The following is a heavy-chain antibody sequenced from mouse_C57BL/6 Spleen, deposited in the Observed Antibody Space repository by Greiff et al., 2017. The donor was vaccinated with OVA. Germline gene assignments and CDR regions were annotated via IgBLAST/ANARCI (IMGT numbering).Heavy chain of an antibody. J-gene: IGHJ4*01. Sequence: EVKLVESGGGLVQPKGSLKLSCAASGFSFNTYAMNWVRQAPGKGLEWVARIRSKSNNYATYYADSVKDRFTISRDDSESMLYLQMNNLKTEDTAMYYCVRQDVGDAMDYWGQGTSVTVSS. V-gene: IGHV10-1*01. CDR1: GFSFNTYA. CDR2: IRSKSNNYAT. CDR3: VRQDVGDAMDY.